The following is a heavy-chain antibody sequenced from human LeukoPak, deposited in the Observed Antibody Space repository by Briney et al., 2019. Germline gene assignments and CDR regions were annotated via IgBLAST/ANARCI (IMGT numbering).Heavy chain of an antibody. CDR2: ISSSSSYI. D-gene: IGHD3-22*01. V-gene: IGHV3-21*01. Sequence: GESLRLSCAASGFTFSSYSMNWVRQAPGKGLEWVSSISSSSSYIYYADSVKGRFTISRDNAKNSLYLQMNSLRAEDTAVYYCARDLDYYDSSGYYGYRGQGTLVTVSS. CDR1: GFTFSSYS. J-gene: IGHJ4*02. CDR3: ARDLDYYDSSGYYGY.